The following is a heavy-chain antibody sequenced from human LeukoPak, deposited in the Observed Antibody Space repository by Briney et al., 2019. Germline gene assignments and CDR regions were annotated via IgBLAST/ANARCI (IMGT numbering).Heavy chain of an antibody. CDR2: IYHSGST. Sequence: PSQTLSLTCAVSGGSISSGGYSWSWIRQPPGKGLEWIGYIYHSGSTYYNPSLKSRVTISVDRSKNQFSLKLSSVTAADTAVYYCARLRSGCLDYWGQGTLVTVSS. CDR3: ARLRSGCLDY. D-gene: IGHD1-26*01. V-gene: IGHV4-30-2*01. J-gene: IGHJ4*02. CDR1: GGSISSGGYS.